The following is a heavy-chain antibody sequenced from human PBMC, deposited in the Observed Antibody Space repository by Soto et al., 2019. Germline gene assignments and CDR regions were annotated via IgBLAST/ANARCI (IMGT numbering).Heavy chain of an antibody. V-gene: IGHV3-30-3*01. CDR1: GFTFSSYA. Sequence: QVQLVESGGGVVQPGWSLRLSCAASGFTFSSYAMHWVREAPGKGLEWVAVISYDGSNKYYADSVKGRFTISRDNSKNTLYLQMNSLRAEDTAVYYCARDSSLSAAETTYYYYYGMDVWGQGTTVTVSS. CDR3: ARDSSLSAAETTYYYYYGMDV. CDR2: ISYDGSNK. D-gene: IGHD6-13*01. J-gene: IGHJ6*02.